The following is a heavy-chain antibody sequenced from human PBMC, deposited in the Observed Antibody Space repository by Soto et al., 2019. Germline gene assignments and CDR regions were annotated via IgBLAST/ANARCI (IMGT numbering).Heavy chain of an antibody. V-gene: IGHV3-23*01. J-gene: IGHJ4*02. CDR3: AKAKWAEALAVSGLVDH. CDR2: ISNSGGRT. D-gene: IGHD6-25*01. Sequence: EVQLLESGGGLVQPGGSLRLSCAASGFNFSNFAMSWVRQAPGKGLEWVSLISNSGGRTFYAVSVKGRFAISRDNSKDTLDLQMNSLRAEDTAIYYCAKAKWAEALAVSGLVDHWGQGTLVTVSS. CDR1: GFNFSNFA.